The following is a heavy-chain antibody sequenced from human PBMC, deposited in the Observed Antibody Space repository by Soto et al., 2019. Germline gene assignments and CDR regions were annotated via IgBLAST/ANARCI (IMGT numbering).Heavy chain of an antibody. CDR1: GGTFSSYA. Sequence: AASVKVSFKASGGTFSSYAISWVRQAPGQGLEWMGGIIPIFGTANYAQKFQGRVTITADKSTSTAYMELSSLRSEDTAVYYCAIDILTGYYKRPHAFDIWGQGTMVTVSS. D-gene: IGHD3-9*01. V-gene: IGHV1-69*06. CDR2: IIPIFGTA. CDR3: AIDILTGYYKRPHAFDI. J-gene: IGHJ3*02.